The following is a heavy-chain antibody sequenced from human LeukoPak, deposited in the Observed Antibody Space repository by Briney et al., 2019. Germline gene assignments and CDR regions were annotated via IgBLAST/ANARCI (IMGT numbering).Heavy chain of an antibody. D-gene: IGHD2-15*01. CDR2: INPNSGGT. V-gene: IGHV1-2*02. CDR3: ARGGYCSGDSCYSGNWFDP. Sequence: ASVRVSCEASGYTFTSYGINWVRQAPGQGLEWMGWINPNSGGTNYAQKFQGRVTMTRDTSISTAYMELSRLRSDDTAVYYCARGGYCSGDSCYSGNWFDPWGQGTLVTVSS. CDR1: GYTFTSYG. J-gene: IGHJ5*02.